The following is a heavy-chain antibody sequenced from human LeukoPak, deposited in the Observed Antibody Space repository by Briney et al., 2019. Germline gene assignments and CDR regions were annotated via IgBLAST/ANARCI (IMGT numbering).Heavy chain of an antibody. J-gene: IGHJ4*02. V-gene: IGHV1-2*06. Sequence: ASVKVSCKTSGYTFTDYYIHWVRQAPGQGLEWMGRINPNSGGTNYAQKFQGRVAMTRDTSISTAYMELRRLRSDDTAVYYCARDFERPDYWGQGTLVTVSS. CDR1: GYTFTDYY. CDR3: ARDFERPDY. CDR2: INPNSGGT.